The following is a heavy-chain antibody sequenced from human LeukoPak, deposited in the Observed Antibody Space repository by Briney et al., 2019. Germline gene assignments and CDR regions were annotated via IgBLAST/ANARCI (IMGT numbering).Heavy chain of an antibody. D-gene: IGHD3-22*01. Sequence: GASVTVSFKASGGTFINYAISWVRQAPGQGLEWMGRIIPIFGIANYAQKFQGRVTITADKSTSTAYMELSSLRSEDTAVYYCATGLHYYDSSGLKEYFQHWGQGTLVTVSS. J-gene: IGHJ1*01. CDR1: GGTFINYA. V-gene: IGHV1-69*04. CDR2: IIPIFGIA. CDR3: ATGLHYYDSSGLKEYFQH.